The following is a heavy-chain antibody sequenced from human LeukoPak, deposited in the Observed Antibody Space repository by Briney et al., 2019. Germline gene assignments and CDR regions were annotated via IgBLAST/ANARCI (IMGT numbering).Heavy chain of an antibody. CDR3: ARPPWGYSGSYYFDY. CDR1: GFTFSSYG. J-gene: IGHJ4*02. CDR2: IWYDGSNK. D-gene: IGHD1-26*01. V-gene: IGHV3-33*01. Sequence: PGGSLRLSCAASGFTFSSYGMHWVRQAPGKGLEWVAVIWYDGSNKYYADSVKGRFTISRDNSKNTLYLQMNSLRAEDTAVYYCARPPWGYSGSYYFDYWGQGTLVTVSS.